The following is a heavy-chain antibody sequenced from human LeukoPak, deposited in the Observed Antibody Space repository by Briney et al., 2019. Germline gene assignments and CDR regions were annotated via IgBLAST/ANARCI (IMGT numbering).Heavy chain of an antibody. D-gene: IGHD3-22*01. CDR3: ATSKGYYYDSSGYYPFDY. CDR1: GGTFSSYA. CDR2: IIPILGIA. V-gene: IGHV1-69*04. J-gene: IGHJ4*02. Sequence: ASVKVSCKASGGTFSSYAISWVRQAPGQGLEWMGRIIPILGIANYAQKFQGRVTITADKSTSTAYMELSSLRSEDTAVYYCATSKGYYYDSSGYYPFDYWGQGTLVTVSS.